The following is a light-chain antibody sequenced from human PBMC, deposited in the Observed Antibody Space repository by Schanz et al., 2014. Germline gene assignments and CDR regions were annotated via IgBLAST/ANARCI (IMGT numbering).Light chain of an antibody. Sequence: QSALTQPASVSGSPGQSITISCTGTNSDIGAYNYVSWYQQHPGKAPKLLIYDVTNRPSGLSIRFSGSKSGNKASLTISGLQAEDEADYYCSSYTTSGTRGFGVGGKLTV. CDR1: NSDIGAYNY. V-gene: IGLV2-14*03. CDR2: DVT. J-gene: IGLJ3*02. CDR3: SSYTTSGTRG.